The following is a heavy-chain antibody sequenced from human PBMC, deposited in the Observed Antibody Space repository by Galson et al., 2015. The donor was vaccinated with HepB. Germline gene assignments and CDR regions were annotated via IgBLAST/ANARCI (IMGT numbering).Heavy chain of an antibody. J-gene: IGHJ4*02. Sequence: SLRLSCAASGFTFTTFSTNWVRQAPGKGLEWISYITPSSNGILYADSVRGRFTVSRDNVKNSVYLQMNSLRVEDTAVYFCFTNSWEQVGYWGQGTLVTVSS. V-gene: IGHV3-48*01. D-gene: IGHD1-26*01. CDR3: FTNSWEQVGY. CDR2: ITPSSNGI. CDR1: GFTFTTFS.